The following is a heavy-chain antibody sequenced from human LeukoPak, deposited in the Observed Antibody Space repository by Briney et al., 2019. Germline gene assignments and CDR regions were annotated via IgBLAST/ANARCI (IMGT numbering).Heavy chain of an antibody. Sequence: SETLSLTCTVSGGSISSGGYYWSWIRQHPGKGLEWIGYIYYSGSTYYNPSLKSRVTISVDTSKNQFSLKLSSVTAADTAVYYCARGQPFGVNGMDVWGQGTTVTVSS. CDR2: IYYSGST. CDR1: GGSISSGGYY. V-gene: IGHV4-31*03. CDR3: ARGQPFGVNGMDV. D-gene: IGHD3-3*01. J-gene: IGHJ6*02.